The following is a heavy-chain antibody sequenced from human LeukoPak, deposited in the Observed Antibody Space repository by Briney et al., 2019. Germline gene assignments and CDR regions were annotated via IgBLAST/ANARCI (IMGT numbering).Heavy chain of an antibody. Sequence: GESLKISCDTSGYIFASYWIGWVRQMPGKGLEWMGVIYPGDSEIRYSPSFQGQVSFSADRSISTVYVQWSSLKASDTAMYYCARHLSDITSSPNYWGPGTLVTVSS. V-gene: IGHV5-51*01. CDR3: ARHLSDITSSPNY. J-gene: IGHJ4*02. D-gene: IGHD2-2*01. CDR1: GYIFASYW. CDR2: IYPGDSEI.